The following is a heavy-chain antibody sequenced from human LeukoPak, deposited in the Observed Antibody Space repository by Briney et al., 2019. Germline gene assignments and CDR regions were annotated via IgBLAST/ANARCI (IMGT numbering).Heavy chain of an antibody. V-gene: IGHV4-59*12. J-gene: IGHJ3*02. Sequence: SETLSLTCTVSGGSISSYYWSWIRQPPGKGLEWIGYIYYSGSTNYNPSLKSRVTISVDTSKNQFSLKLSSVTAADTAVYYCARVPRSLMAFDIWGQGTMVTVSS. D-gene: IGHD6-13*01. CDR1: GGSISSYY. CDR3: ARVPRSLMAFDI. CDR2: IYYSGST.